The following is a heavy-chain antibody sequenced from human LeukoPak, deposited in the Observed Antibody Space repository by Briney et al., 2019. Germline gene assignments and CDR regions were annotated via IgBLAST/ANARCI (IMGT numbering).Heavy chain of an antibody. CDR3: ARDRSGRSGSYALPDY. CDR2: IIPIFGTA. V-gene: IGHV1-69*06. CDR1: GGTFSSYA. Sequence: SVKVSCKASGGTFSSYAISWVRQAPGQGLEWMGRIIPIFGTANYAQKFQGGVTITADKSTSTAYMELSSLRSEDTAVYYCARDRSGRSGSYALPDYWGQGTLVTVSS. J-gene: IGHJ4*02. D-gene: IGHD1-26*01.